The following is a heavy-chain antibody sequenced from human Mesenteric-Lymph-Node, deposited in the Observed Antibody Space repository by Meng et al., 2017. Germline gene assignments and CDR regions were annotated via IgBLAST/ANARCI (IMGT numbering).Heavy chain of an antibody. D-gene: IGHD1-26*01. V-gene: IGHV4-61*01. Sequence: QVQLQESGPRLVRPSETLSLTCNVSGDSVTSGTYYWSWLRQPPGKGLEWIGYLYYRGSTIYNPSLKSRVTISVDASKNQFSLKLSSVAAADTAVYYCAREVVGPRYNWFDPWGQGTLVTVSS. CDR1: GDSVTSGTYY. CDR3: AREVVGPRYNWFDP. CDR2: LYYRGST. J-gene: IGHJ5*02.